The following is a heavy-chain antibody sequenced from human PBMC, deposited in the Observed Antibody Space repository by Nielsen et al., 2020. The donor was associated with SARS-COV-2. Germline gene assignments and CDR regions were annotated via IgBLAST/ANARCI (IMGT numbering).Heavy chain of an antibody. V-gene: IGHV3-23*01. D-gene: IGHD5-24*01. CDR3: ARVHIVEMATIGRDYFDY. CDR1: GFTFSSYA. CDR2: ISGSGGST. J-gene: IGHJ4*02. Sequence: GESLKISCAASGFTFSSYAMSWVRQAPGKGLEWVSAISGSGGSTYYADSVKGRFTISRDNSKNTLYLQMNSLRAEDTAVYYCARVHIVEMATIGRDYFDYWGQGTLVTVSS.